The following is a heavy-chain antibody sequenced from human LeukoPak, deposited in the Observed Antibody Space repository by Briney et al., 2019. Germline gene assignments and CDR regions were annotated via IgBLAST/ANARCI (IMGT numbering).Heavy chain of an antibody. CDR2: INPNSGGT. J-gene: IGHJ4*02. Sequence: GASVKVSCKVSGYTLTELSMHWVRQAPGQGLEWMGWINPNSGGTNYAQKFQGRVTMTRDTSISTAYMELSRLRSDDTAVYYCARVAGLSITMISGDYYFDYWGQGTLVTVSS. V-gene: IGHV1-2*02. CDR3: ARVAGLSITMISGDYYFDY. D-gene: IGHD3-22*01. CDR1: GYTLTELS.